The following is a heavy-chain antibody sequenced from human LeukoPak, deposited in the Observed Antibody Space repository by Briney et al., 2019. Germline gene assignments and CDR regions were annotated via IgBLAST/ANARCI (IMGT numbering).Heavy chain of an antibody. Sequence: ASVKVSCKASGYTFTSYGISWVRQAPGQGLEWMGGIIPIFGTANYAQKFQGRVTITADESTSTAYMELSSLRSEDTAVYYCARAVRSVVVVAAKYYYYMDVWGKGTTVTISS. V-gene: IGHV1-69*13. CDR3: ARAVRSVVVVAAKYYYYMDV. D-gene: IGHD2-15*01. J-gene: IGHJ6*03. CDR1: GYTFTSYG. CDR2: IIPIFGTA.